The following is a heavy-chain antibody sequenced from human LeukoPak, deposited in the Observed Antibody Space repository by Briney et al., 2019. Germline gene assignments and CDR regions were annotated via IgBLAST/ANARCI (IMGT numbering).Heavy chain of an antibody. CDR3: ARRESSIAHFDY. Sequence: GGSLRLSCAASGFTFSSYWMHGVRKAPGKGLVWVSRINSDGSSTSYADSVKGRFTISRDNAKNTLYLQMHSLRAEATAVYYWARRESSIAHFDYWGQGTLVTVSS. J-gene: IGHJ4*02. CDR2: INSDGSST. V-gene: IGHV3-74*01. CDR1: GFTFSSYW. D-gene: IGHD6-6*01.